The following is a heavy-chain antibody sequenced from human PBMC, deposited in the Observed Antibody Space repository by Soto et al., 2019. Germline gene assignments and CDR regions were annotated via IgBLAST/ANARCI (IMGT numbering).Heavy chain of an antibody. J-gene: IGHJ3*02. Sequence: ASVKVSCKASGYTFTGYYMHWVRQAPGQGLEWMGWINPNSGGTNYAQKFQGWVTMTRDTSISTAYMELSRLRSDDTAVYYCARNYYDSSGYFSEIGAFDIWGQGTMVTVSS. D-gene: IGHD3-22*01. CDR3: ARNYYDSSGYFSEIGAFDI. V-gene: IGHV1-2*04. CDR2: INPNSGGT. CDR1: GYTFTGYY.